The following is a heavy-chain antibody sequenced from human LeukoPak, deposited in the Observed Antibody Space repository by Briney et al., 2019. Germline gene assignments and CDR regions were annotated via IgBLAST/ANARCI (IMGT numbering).Heavy chain of an antibody. CDR1: GYTFTGYY. D-gene: IGHD6-19*01. CDR3: ARVSGSSGFDY. J-gene: IGHJ4*02. Sequence: ASVTDSFKASGYTFTGYYMHWVRQAPGQGLDGMGWINPNSGGTNYAQKFQGWVTMTRDTSISTAYMELSRLRSDDTAVYYCARVSGSSGFDYWGQGTLVTVSS. V-gene: IGHV1-2*04. CDR2: INPNSGGT.